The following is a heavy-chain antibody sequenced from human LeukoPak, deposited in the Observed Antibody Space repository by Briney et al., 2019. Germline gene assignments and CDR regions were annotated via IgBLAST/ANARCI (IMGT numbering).Heavy chain of an antibody. D-gene: IGHD2-2*01. Sequence: PSETLSLTCTVSGGSISSSSYYWGWIRQPPGKGLEWIGSIYYSGSTYYNPSLKSRVTISADTSKNQFSLKLTSVTAADTAVYYCARDEGAGDPRYHKDYYYYYMDVWGKGTTVTVSS. V-gene: IGHV4-39*07. CDR3: ARDEGAGDPRYHKDYYYYYMDV. CDR1: GGSISSSSYY. J-gene: IGHJ6*03. CDR2: IYYSGST.